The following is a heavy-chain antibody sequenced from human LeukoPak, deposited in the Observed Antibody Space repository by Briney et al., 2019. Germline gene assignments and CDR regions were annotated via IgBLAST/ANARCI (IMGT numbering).Heavy chain of an antibody. CDR1: SGSFSTYY. V-gene: IGHV4-34*01. CDR2: INQSGST. Sequence: SETLSLTCTVYSGSFSTYYWNWIRQPPGKGLEWIGEINQSGSTNYNPSLKSRVTISVDTSKNQFSLKLSSVTAADTAVYYCARAVGSGSFQTYYYYMDVWGKGTTVTISS. CDR3: ARAVGSGSFQTYYYYMDV. D-gene: IGHD3-10*01. J-gene: IGHJ6*03.